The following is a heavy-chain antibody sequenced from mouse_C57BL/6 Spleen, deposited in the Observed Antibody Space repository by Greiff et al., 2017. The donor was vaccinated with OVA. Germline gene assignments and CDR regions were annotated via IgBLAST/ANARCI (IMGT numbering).Heavy chain of an antibody. D-gene: IGHD2-4*01. CDR3: ARGGYDYDGDFDY. Sequence: EVQRVESGPGLVKPSQSLSLTCSVTGYSITSGYYWHWIRQFPGNKLEWLGYISYDGSNNYNPSLKNRISITRDTSKNQFFLKLNSVTTEDTATYYCARGGYDYDGDFDYWGQGTTLTVSS. CDR1: GYSITSGYY. J-gene: IGHJ2*01. CDR2: ISYDGSN. V-gene: IGHV3-6*01.